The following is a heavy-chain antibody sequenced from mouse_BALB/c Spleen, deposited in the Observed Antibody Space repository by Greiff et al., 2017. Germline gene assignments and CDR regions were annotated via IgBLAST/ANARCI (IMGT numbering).Heavy chain of an antibody. CDR3: ARYRDWYFDV. J-gene: IGHJ1*01. CDR1: GFAFSSYD. D-gene: IGHD2-14*01. CDR2: ISSGGGST. V-gene: IGHV5-12-1*01. Sequence: EVQGVESGGGLVKPGGSLKLSCAASGFAFSSYDMSWVRQTPEKRLEWVAYISSGGGSTYYPDTVKGRFTISRDNAKNTLYLQMSSLKSEDTAMYYCARYRDWYFDVWGAGTTVTVSS.